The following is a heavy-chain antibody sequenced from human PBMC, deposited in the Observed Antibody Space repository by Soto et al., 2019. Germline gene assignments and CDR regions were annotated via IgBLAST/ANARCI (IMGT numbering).Heavy chain of an antibody. Sequence: QITLKEAGPTLVKPTQTLTLTCSFSGFSLITRGVGVGWIRQPPGKALEWLALIYWDDDKGYSTSLKSRLTITKDTSNNQVVLTMTNMDPADTATYYCAHTMAPRIFDYWGQGILVTVSS. V-gene: IGHV2-5*02. CDR3: AHTMAPRIFDY. CDR2: IYWDDDK. CDR1: GFSLITRGVG. J-gene: IGHJ4*02.